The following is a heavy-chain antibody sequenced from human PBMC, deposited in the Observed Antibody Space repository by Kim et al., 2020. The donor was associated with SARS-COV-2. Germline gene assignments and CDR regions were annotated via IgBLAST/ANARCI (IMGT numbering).Heavy chain of an antibody. V-gene: IGHV3-53*01. CDR3: AAPIAVNGGVDF. J-gene: IGHJ4*02. Sequence: ESRKSRFTISRDHSKNTLYLQMNSLRAEYTAVYYCAAPIAVNGGVDFWGQGTLVTVSS. D-gene: IGHD6-19*01.